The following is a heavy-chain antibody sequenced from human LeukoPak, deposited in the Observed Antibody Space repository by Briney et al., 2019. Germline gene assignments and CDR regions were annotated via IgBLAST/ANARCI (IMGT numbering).Heavy chain of an antibody. V-gene: IGHV3-30*04. CDR1: GFTFSSYA. D-gene: IGHD6-25*01. CDR3: ARGPSAAHFDY. Sequence: GGSLRLSCAASGFTFSSYAMHWVRQAPGKGLEWVAVISYDGSNKYYADSVKGRFTISRDNSKNTLYLQMNSLRAEDTAVYYCARGPSAAHFDYWAREPWSPSPQ. CDR2: ISYDGSNK. J-gene: IGHJ4*02.